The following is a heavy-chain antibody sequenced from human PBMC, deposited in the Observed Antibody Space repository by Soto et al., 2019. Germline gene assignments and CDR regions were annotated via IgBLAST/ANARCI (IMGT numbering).Heavy chain of an antibody. J-gene: IGHJ6*02. CDR1: GFTFSSYA. CDR3: ARDLLLWFGELRPYYYGMDV. CDR2: ISYDGSNK. D-gene: IGHD3-10*01. Sequence: PGGSLRLSCAASGFTFSSYAMHWVRQAPGKGLEWVAVISYDGSNKYYADSVKGRFTISRDNSKNTLYLQMNSLRAEDTAVYYCARDLLLWFGELRPYYYGMDVWGQGTTVTVSS. V-gene: IGHV3-30-3*01.